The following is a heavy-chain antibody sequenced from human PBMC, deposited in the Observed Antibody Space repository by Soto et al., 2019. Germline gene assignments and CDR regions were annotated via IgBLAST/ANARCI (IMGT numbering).Heavy chain of an antibody. D-gene: IGHD1-26*01. CDR2: ISSSSSTI. CDR3: ARDSLLGATYSSYYGMDV. CDR1: GFTFSSYS. V-gene: IGHV3-48*02. Sequence: GGSLRLSCAASGFTFSSYSMNWVRQAPGKGLEWVSYISSSSSTIYYADSVKGRFTISRDNAKNSLYLQMNSLRDEDTAVYYCARDSLLGATYSSYYGMDVWGQGTTVTVSS. J-gene: IGHJ6*02.